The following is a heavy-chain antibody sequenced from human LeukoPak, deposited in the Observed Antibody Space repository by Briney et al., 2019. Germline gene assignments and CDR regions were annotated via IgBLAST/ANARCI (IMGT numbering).Heavy chain of an antibody. CDR1: GFTFSSYW. CDR3: ARDRAIFGVVRPFDY. Sequence: GGSLRLSCAASGFTFSSYWMSWVRQAPGKGLEWVANIKQDGSEKYYVDSVKGRFTISRDNAKNSLYLQMNSLRAEDTAVYYCARDRAIFGVVRPFDYWGQGTLVTVSS. V-gene: IGHV3-7*01. CDR2: IKQDGSEK. D-gene: IGHD3-3*01. J-gene: IGHJ4*02.